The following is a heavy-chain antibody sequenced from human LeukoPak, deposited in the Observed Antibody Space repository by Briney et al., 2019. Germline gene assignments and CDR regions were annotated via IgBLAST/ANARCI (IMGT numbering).Heavy chain of an antibody. CDR2: MQSTGNS. CDR1: GDSISTYH. J-gene: IGHJ4*02. D-gene: IGHD5-18*01. V-gene: IGHV4-59*01. CDR3: ARDKRHSYGRYFDP. Sequence: PSETLSLTCSVSGDSISTYHWNWIRKPPGKGLEWIGYMQSTGNSNYNPSLENRVNIFVDMSKNQFVLNLRSVTAADTAVYYCARDKRHSYGRYFDPWGQGMLVTVSS.